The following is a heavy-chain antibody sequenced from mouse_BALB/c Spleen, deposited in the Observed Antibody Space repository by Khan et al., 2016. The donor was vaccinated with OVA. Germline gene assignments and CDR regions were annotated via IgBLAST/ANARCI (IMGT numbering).Heavy chain of an antibody. V-gene: IGHV3-2*02. CDR1: GYSITSDYA. J-gene: IGHJ2*01. Sequence: VQLKESGPGLVKPSQSLSLTCTVTGYSITSDYAWNWIRQFPGNKLEWMGFISYSGNTNYNPSLKSRISITRKPSKNQFFLQLNSVTTEDTATYYCARVYGGDFDYWGQGTTLTVSS. CDR3: ARVYGGDFDY. D-gene: IGHD1-1*01. CDR2: ISYSGNT.